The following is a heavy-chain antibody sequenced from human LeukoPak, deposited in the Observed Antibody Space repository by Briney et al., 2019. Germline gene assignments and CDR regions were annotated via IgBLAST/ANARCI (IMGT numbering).Heavy chain of an antibody. CDR3: ARRKGGDFIDN. D-gene: IGHD2-21*02. CDR2: IYYSGST. J-gene: IGHJ4*02. V-gene: IGHV4-31*03. Sequence: SQTLSLTCTVSGGSISSGGYYWSWVRQHPGKGLEWIGYIYYSGSTYYNPSLKSRVTISVDTSKNQLSLKLSSVTAADTAVYYCARRKGGDFIDNWGQGALVPVSS. CDR1: GGSISSGGYY.